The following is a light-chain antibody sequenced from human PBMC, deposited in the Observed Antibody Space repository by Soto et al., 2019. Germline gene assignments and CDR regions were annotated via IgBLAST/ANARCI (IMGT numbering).Light chain of an antibody. J-gene: IGKJ2*01. CDR3: QQYNNWPPYT. Sequence: EIVMTQSPATLSVSPGERVTLSCRASQSVSSNLVWYQQKPGQAPRLLIYGASTRATGIPARFSGSGSGTEFTLTISSLQSEDFAVYYCQQYNNWPPYTFGQGTKLEI. CDR2: GAS. V-gene: IGKV3-15*01. CDR1: QSVSSN.